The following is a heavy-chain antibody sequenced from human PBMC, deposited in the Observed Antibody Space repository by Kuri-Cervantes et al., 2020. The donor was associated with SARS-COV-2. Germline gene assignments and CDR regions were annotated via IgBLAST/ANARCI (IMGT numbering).Heavy chain of an antibody. CDR1: GFAFSDYY. CDR2: ISSSGSTI. D-gene: IGHD1-1*01. CDR3: VRDGDHWNFDY. V-gene: IGHV3-11*04. Sequence: GESLKISCAASGFAFSDYYMNWVRQAPGKGLEWVSYISSSGSTIYYADSVKGRFTISRDNAKNSLYLQMNSLRAEDTAVYYCVRDGDHWNFDYWGQGTLVTVSS. J-gene: IGHJ4*02.